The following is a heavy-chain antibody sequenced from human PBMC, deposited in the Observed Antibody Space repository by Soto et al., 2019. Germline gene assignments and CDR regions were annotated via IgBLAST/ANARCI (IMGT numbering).Heavy chain of an antibody. D-gene: IGHD3-10*01. CDR2: FDPEDGET. CDR1: GYTLTELS. V-gene: IGHV1-24*01. Sequence: ASVKVSCKVSGYTLTELSMHWVRQAPGKGLEWMGGFDPEDGETIYAQKFQGRVTMTEDTSTDTAYMELSSLRSEDTAVYYCAIPGDPRQIPPLGFDPWGQGXLVTVSS. J-gene: IGHJ5*02. CDR3: AIPGDPRQIPPLGFDP.